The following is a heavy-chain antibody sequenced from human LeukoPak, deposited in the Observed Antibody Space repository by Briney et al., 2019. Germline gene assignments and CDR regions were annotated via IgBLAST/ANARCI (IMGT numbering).Heavy chain of an antibody. Sequence: SETLSLTCAVYGGSFSGYYWSWIRQPPGKGLEWIGEINHSGSTNYNPSLKSRVTISVDTSKNQFSLKLSSVTAADTAVYYCAKTYYYGSGGRPFGPWGQGTLVTVSS. V-gene: IGHV4-34*01. D-gene: IGHD3-10*01. CDR1: GGSFSGYY. CDR2: INHSGST. J-gene: IGHJ5*02. CDR3: AKTYYYGSGGRPFGP.